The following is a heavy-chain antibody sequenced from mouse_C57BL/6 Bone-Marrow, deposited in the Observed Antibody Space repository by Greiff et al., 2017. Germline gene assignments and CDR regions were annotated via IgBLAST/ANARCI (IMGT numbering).Heavy chain of an antibody. D-gene: IGHD2-4*01. V-gene: IGHV1-62-2*01. CDR3: AAHERYYDYEGYFDY. Sequence: QVQLKESGAELVKPGASVKLSCKASGYIFTEYTIHWVKQRSGQGLEWIGWFYPGSGSIKYNERFKDKATLTADKSSTTVYMELSRLTSEDSAVYYYAAHERYYDYEGYFDYWGQGTTLTVSS. CDR1: GYIFTEYT. CDR2: FYPGSGSI. J-gene: IGHJ2*01.